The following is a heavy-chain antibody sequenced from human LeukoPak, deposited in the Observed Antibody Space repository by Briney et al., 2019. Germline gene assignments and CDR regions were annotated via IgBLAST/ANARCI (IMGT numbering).Heavy chain of an antibody. V-gene: IGHV1-69*05. D-gene: IGHD1/OR15-1a*01. CDR1: GGTFSSYA. CDR3: AREDGTNFDY. Sequence: GASVKVSCKASGGTFSSYAISWVRQAPGQGLEWMGGIIPIFGTANYAQKFQGRVTMTTDTSTSTAYMELRSLRSDDTAVYYCAREDGTNFDYWGQGTLVTVSS. J-gene: IGHJ4*02. CDR2: IIPIFGTA.